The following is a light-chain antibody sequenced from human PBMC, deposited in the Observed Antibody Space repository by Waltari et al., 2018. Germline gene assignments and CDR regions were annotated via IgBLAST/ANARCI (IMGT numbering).Light chain of an antibody. CDR2: GAS. CDR3: KQYNNWPYT. CDR1: QSVGSN. J-gene: IGKJ2*01. Sequence: EILMKQSPATLSVSPGERATLSCRASQSVGSNLAWYHQKPGQAPRLLIYGASTRATGIPASFSGSGSGTEFTLTISSLQSEDFAFYYCKQYNNWPYTFGQGTKLEIK. V-gene: IGKV3-15*01.